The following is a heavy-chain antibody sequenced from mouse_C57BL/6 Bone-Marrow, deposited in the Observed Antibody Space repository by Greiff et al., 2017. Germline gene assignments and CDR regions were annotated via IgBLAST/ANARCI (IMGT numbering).Heavy chain of an antibody. CDR2: IYPRSGNT. D-gene: IGHD2-1*01. CDR1: GYTFTSYG. CDR3: ARNYYGNRYAMAY. V-gene: IGHV1-81*01. Sequence: QVQLKESGAELARPGASVKLSCKASGYTFTSYGISWVKQRTGQGLEWIGDIYPRSGNTYYNETFKGKATLTADKSSSTAYMELRSLTSEDSAVDFCARNYYGNRYAMAYGGQGTSVTVSS. J-gene: IGHJ4*01.